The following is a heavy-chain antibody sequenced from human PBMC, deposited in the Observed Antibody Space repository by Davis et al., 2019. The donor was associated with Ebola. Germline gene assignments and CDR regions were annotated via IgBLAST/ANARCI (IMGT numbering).Heavy chain of an antibody. D-gene: IGHD1-26*01. CDR3: VRDWDGSGSLDY. CDR1: GFTFSSYT. Sequence: GESLKISCIASGFTFSSYTMNWVRQAPGKGLEWVSSVSTRSSYIHYADSVKGRFTISRDNAKSSLYLQMNSLRAEDTAVYYCVRDWDGSGSLDYWGQGTLVTVSS. V-gene: IGHV3-21*01. J-gene: IGHJ4*02. CDR2: VSTRSSYI.